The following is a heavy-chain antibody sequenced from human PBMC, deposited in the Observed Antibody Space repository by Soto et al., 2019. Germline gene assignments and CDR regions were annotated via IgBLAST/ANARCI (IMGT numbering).Heavy chain of an antibody. V-gene: IGHV3-30*18. J-gene: IGHJ4*02. Sequence: GGSLRLSCAASGFTFSSYGMHWVRQAPGKGLEWVAVISYDGSNKYYADSVKGRFTISRDNSKNTLYLQMNSLRAEDTAVYYCAKDRLGLYNWNYGGYFDYWGQGTLVTVSS. CDR2: ISYDGSNK. D-gene: IGHD1-7*01. CDR1: GFTFSSYG. CDR3: AKDRLGLYNWNYGGYFDY.